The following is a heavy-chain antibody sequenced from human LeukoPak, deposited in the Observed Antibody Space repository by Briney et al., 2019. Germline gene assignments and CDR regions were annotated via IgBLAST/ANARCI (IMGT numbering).Heavy chain of an antibody. CDR1: GFTFGDDA. V-gene: IGHV3-49*04. Sequence: GGSLRLSCTASGFTFGDDAMTWARQAPGKGLGWVGFIRTKASGGTSEYATSVKGRFTISRDDSKSIAYLQMNSLKTEDTAVYYCTRGQLGYDYWGQGTLVTVSS. CDR2: IRTKASGGTS. CDR3: TRGQLGYDY. D-gene: IGHD5-18*01. J-gene: IGHJ4*02.